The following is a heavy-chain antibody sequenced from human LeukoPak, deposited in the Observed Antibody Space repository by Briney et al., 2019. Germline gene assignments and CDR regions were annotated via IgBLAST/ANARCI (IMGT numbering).Heavy chain of an antibody. CDR2: IIPILGIA. CDR3: AKVFSGSYIPGNY. J-gene: IGHJ4*02. CDR1: GGTFSSYA. V-gene: IGHV1-69*04. D-gene: IGHD1-26*01. Sequence: ASVKVSCKASGGTFSSYAISWVRQAPGQGLEWMGRIIPILGIANYAQKFQGRVTITADKSTSTAYMELSSLRSEDTAVYYCAKVFSGSYIPGNYWGQGTLVTVSS.